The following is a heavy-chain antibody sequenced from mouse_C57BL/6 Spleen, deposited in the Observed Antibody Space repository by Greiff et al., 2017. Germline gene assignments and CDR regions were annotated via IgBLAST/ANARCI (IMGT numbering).Heavy chain of an antibody. J-gene: IGHJ2*01. CDR2: ISGGGGNT. CDR1: GFTFSSYT. Sequence: EVQVVESGGGLVKPGGSLKLSCAASGFTFSSYTMSWVRQTPEKRLEWVATISGGGGNTYYPDSVKGRFTISSDNAKNTLYLQMSSLRSEDTALYYCARPGGSSPFDYWGQGTTLTVSS. CDR3: ARPGGSSPFDY. D-gene: IGHD1-1*01. V-gene: IGHV5-9*01.